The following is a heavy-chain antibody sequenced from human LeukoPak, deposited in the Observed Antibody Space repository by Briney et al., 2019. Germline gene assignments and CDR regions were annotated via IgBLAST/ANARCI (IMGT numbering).Heavy chain of an antibody. Sequence: PGGSLRLSCAASSLPSSGYWMTWVRQAPGKGLEWVASIKQDGSEIYYVDSVKGRFTISRDNAKNSLYLQMNSLRAEDTAVYYCARANIVLRVYAQPHGFFDYWGQGSLVTVSS. V-gene: IGHV3-7*05. CDR2: IKQDGSEI. CDR3: ARANIVLRVYAQPHGFFDY. CDR1: SLPSSGYW. J-gene: IGHJ4*02. D-gene: IGHD2-8*01.